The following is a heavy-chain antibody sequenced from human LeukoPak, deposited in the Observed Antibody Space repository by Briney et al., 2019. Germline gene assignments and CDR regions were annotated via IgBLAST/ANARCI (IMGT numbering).Heavy chain of an antibody. D-gene: IGHD2-2*01. CDR2: ISYDGSNK. CDR3: AKDRCSSTSCHLDY. J-gene: IGHJ4*02. Sequence: GGSLRLSCAASGSTFSSYGMHWVRQAPGKGLEWVAVISYDGSNKYYADSVKGRFTISRDNSKNTLYLQMNSLRAEDTAVYYCAKDRCSSTSCHLDYWGQGTLVTVSS. V-gene: IGHV3-30*18. CDR1: GSTFSSYG.